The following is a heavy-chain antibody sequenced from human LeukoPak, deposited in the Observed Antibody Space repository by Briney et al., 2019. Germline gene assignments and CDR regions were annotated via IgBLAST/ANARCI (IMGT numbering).Heavy chain of an antibody. V-gene: IGHV3-48*02. J-gene: IGHJ4*02. Sequence: GGSLRLSCVASGFPFTTYTMNWVRQSPGKGLEWISFISSGSGSAVYYADSVKGRFTVSRDNAKNSLFLQMNSLRDEDTAVYYCARWGTSSGLDYWGQGALVT. CDR3: ARWGTSSGLDY. D-gene: IGHD6-6*01. CDR1: GFPFTTYT. CDR2: ISSGSGSAV.